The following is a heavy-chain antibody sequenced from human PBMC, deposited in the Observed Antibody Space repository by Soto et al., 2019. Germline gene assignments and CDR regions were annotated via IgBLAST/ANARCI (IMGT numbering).Heavy chain of an antibody. CDR2: FDPEDGET. V-gene: IGHV1-24*01. CDR1: GYTLTELS. Sequence: ASVKVSCKVSGYTLTELSMHWVRQAPGKGLEWMGGFDPEDGETIYAQKFQGRVTMTEDTSTDTAHMELSSLRSEDTAVYYCAGSAHLVPAALYFDYWGQGTLVTVSS. CDR3: AGSAHLVPAALYFDY. J-gene: IGHJ4*02. D-gene: IGHD2-2*01.